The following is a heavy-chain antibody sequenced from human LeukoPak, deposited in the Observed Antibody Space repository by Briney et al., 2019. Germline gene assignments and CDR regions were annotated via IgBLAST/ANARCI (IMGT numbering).Heavy chain of an antibody. Sequence: SETLSLTCAVYGGSFSGYYWSWIRQPPGKGLEWIEEINHSGSTNYNPSLKSRVTISVDTSKNQFSLKQSSVTAADTAVYYCARLVRTSCYIPCAFDIWGQGTMVTVSS. CDR1: GGSFSGYY. D-gene: IGHD2-2*02. CDR2: INHSGST. J-gene: IGHJ3*02. CDR3: ARLVRTSCYIPCAFDI. V-gene: IGHV4-34*01.